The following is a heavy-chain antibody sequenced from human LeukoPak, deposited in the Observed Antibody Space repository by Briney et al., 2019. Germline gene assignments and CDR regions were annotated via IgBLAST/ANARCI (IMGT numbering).Heavy chain of an antibody. J-gene: IGHJ2*01. Sequence: GGSLRLSCAASGITFSSYGMSWVRQAPGKGLEWVSSISSTGGTTYYADSVKGRFTISRDNSKNTLYLQMNSLRAEDTAVYYCARREGGSYYVDWYFDLWGRGTLVTVSS. CDR1: GITFSSYG. CDR3: ARREGGSYYVDWYFDL. D-gene: IGHD1-26*01. V-gene: IGHV3-23*01. CDR2: ISSTGGTT.